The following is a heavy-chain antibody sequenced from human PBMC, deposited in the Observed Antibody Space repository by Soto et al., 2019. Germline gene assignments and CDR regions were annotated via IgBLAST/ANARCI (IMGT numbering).Heavy chain of an antibody. D-gene: IGHD3-9*01. CDR1: GVTFSSYA. J-gene: IGHJ4*02. V-gene: IGHV3-23*01. Sequence: PGGSLRLSCAASGVTFSSYAMRWVRQAPGKGLEWVSAISGSGGSTYYADSVKGRFTISRDNSKNTLYLQMNSLRAEDTAVYYCATDSVAGYYFDFCGQGSLVTVSS. CDR3: ATDSVAGYYFDF. CDR2: ISGSGGST.